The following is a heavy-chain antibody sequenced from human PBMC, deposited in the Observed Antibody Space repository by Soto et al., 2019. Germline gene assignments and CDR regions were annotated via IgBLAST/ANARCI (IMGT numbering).Heavy chain of an antibody. Sequence: QVQLVESGGGVVQPGRSLRLSCAASGFTFRSYGMHWVRQAPGKGLEWVAAISYNGNNKYYADSVKGRFTVSRDNSKNTLYLQMNSLRAEDTAMYFCAKDPEQWLAPPNYWGQGTLVTVSS. CDR3: AKDPEQWLAPPNY. CDR1: GFTFRSYG. CDR2: ISYNGNNK. V-gene: IGHV3-30*18. J-gene: IGHJ4*02. D-gene: IGHD6-19*01.